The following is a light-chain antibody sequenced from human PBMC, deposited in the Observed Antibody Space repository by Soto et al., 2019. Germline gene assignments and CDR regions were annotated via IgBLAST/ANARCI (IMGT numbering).Light chain of an antibody. CDR3: QQYGSSGT. CDR2: GAS. V-gene: IGKV3-20*01. J-gene: IGKJ1*01. CDR1: QSVSSSY. Sequence: EIVLTQSPGTLSLSPGERATLSCRASQSVSSSYLAWYQQKPGQAPRLLIYGASSRATGIPDRFSGSGSGTDFTLTISRLEPEDFAVYSSQQYGSSGTFGQGTEV.